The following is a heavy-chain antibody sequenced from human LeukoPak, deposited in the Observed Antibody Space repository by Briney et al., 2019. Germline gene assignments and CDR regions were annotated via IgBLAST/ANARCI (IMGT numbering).Heavy chain of an antibody. Sequence: GGSLRLSCAASGFTFSSYAMSWVRQAPGKGLEWVSTLSGSGGNTYYADSVKGRVTISRDNSKNTLYLQMNSRRAEDTAVYHCAKGSYYYDSANYFDYWGQGTLVTVSS. CDR1: GFTFSSYA. CDR3: AKGSYYYDSANYFDY. J-gene: IGHJ4*02. V-gene: IGHV3-23*01. CDR2: LSGSGGNT. D-gene: IGHD3-22*01.